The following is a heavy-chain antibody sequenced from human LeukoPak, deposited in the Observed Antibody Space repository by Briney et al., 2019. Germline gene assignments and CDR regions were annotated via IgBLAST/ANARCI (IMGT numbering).Heavy chain of an antibody. Sequence: AGGSLRLSCAASGFTFSSYSMNWVRQAPGKGLEWVSYICSSRSTIYYADSVKGRFTISRDNAKNSLYLQMNSLRDEDTAVYYCARDADYGDYGFDYWGQGTLVTVSS. J-gene: IGHJ4*02. V-gene: IGHV3-48*02. CDR3: ARDADYGDYGFDY. CDR1: GFTFSSYS. CDR2: ICSSRSTI. D-gene: IGHD4-17*01.